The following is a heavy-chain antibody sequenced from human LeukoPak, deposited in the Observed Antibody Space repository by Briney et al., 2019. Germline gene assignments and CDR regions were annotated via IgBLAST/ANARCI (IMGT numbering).Heavy chain of an antibody. CDR3: ARTGVLRYFARFDP. J-gene: IGHJ5*02. CDR2: INHSGST. Sequence: PSKTLSLTCAVYGGSFSGYYWSWIRQPPGKGLEWIGEINHSGSTNYNPSLKSRVTISVDTSKNQFSLKLSSVTAADTAVYYCARTGVLRYFARFDPWGQGTLVTVSS. CDR1: GGSFSGYY. D-gene: IGHD3-9*01. V-gene: IGHV4-34*01.